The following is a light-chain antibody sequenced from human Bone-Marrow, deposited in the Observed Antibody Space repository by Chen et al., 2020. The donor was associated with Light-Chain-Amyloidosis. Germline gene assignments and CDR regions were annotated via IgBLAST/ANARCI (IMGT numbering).Light chain of an antibody. CDR2: DAS. V-gene: IGKV3-20*01. CDR3: QQYDTSPFT. CDR1: QAVSGF. J-gene: IGKJ2*01. Sequence: EVVLTQSPGTLSLSPGDRATLSCRASQAVSGFLAWYQQIPGQAPRLLFYDASRRATGIPDRFRGSGYGTDFILSVTRLEPEDFAVYYCQQYDTSPFTFGQGTRLEI.